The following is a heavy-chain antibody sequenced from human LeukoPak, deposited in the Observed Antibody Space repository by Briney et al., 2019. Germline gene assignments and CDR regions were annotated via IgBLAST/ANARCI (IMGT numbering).Heavy chain of an antibody. CDR1: GGSISSGDYY. CDR2: IYYSGST. J-gene: IGHJ4*02. CDR3: ARVGFYGDYASDY. Sequence: SQTLSLTCTVSGGSISSGDYYWSWIRQPPGKGLEWIGYIYYSGSTYYNPSLKSRVTISVDTSKNQFSLKLSSVTAADTAVYYCARVGFYGDYASDYWDQGTLVTVSS. D-gene: IGHD4-17*01. V-gene: IGHV4-30-4*01.